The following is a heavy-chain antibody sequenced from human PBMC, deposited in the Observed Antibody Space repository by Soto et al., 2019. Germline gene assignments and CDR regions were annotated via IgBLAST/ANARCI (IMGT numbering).Heavy chain of an antibody. V-gene: IGHV3-20*04. CDR2: INWNGDST. CDR3: AGGYSSAWPNWFDP. D-gene: IGHD6-25*01. Sequence: GGSLRLSCAASGFTFSSYGMSWVRQAPGKGLEWVSGINWNGDSTGYADSVRGRFTISRDNAKNSLYLQMNNLRAEDTALYYCAGGYSSAWPNWFDPWGQGTLVTVSS. J-gene: IGHJ5*02. CDR1: GFTFSSYG.